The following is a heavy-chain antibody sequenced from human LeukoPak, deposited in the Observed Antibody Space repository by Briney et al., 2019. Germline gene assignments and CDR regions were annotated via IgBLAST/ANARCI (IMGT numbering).Heavy chain of an antibody. Sequence: SVKVSCKASGGTFSSYAISWVRQAPGQGLEWMGGIIPIFGTANYAQKFQGRVTITADESTGTAYMELSSLRSEDTAVYYCARAVVVVAATPGSVRGYYYYYGMDVWGQGTTVTVSS. D-gene: IGHD2-15*01. V-gene: IGHV1-69*13. CDR3: ARAVVVVAATPGSVRGYYYYYGMDV. CDR1: GGTFSSYA. CDR2: IIPIFGTA. J-gene: IGHJ6*02.